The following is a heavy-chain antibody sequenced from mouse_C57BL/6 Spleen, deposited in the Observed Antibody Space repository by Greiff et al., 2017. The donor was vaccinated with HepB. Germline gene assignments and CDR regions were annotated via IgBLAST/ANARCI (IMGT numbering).Heavy chain of an antibody. D-gene: IGHD2-13*01. Sequence: VQLKQSGAELVRPGASVKLSCTASGFNITDYYMHWVKQRPEQGLEWIGRIDPEDGDTEYAPKFQGKATMTADTSSNTAYLQLSSLTTEDSAVYYCNRAANYGDEVDYWGQGTSVTVSS. J-gene: IGHJ4*01. CDR2: IDPEDGDT. CDR1: GFNITDYY. V-gene: IGHV14-1*01. CDR3: NRAANYGDEVDY.